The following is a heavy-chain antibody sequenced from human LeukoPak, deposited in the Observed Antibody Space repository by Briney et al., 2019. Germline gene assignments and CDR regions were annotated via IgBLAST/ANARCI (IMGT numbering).Heavy chain of an antibody. V-gene: IGHV5-51*01. Sequence: GESLKISCKGSGYSFTSYWIGWVRQMPGKGLEWMGIIYPGDSDTRYSPSFQGQVTISVDKSISTAYLQWSSLQASDTAIYYCARQYDGSSSYSHNWFDPWGQGTLVTVSS. J-gene: IGHJ5*02. D-gene: IGHD3-22*01. CDR2: IYPGDSDT. CDR3: ARQYDGSSSYSHNWFDP. CDR1: GYSFTSYW.